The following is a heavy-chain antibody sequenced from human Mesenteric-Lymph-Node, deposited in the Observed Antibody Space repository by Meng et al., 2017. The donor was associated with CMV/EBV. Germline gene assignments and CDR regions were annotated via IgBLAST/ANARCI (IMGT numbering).Heavy chain of an antibody. Sequence: GESLKISCAASGFTFSSYSMNWVRQAPGKGLEWVSAISGSGGSTYYADSVKGRFTISRDNSKNTLYLQMNSLRAEDTAVYYCARDRYYCSSTSCYGYYYYGMDVWGQGTTVTVSS. D-gene: IGHD2-2*01. CDR2: ISGSGGST. CDR1: GFTFSSYS. V-gene: IGHV3-23*01. J-gene: IGHJ6*02. CDR3: ARDRYYCSSTSCYGYYYYGMDV.